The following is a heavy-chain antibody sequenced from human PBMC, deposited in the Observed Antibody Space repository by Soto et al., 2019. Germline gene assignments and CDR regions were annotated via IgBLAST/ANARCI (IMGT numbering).Heavy chain of an antibody. Sequence: WGSLRIACAPSVFNFNNYAMSWVRQAPGERLEWVSFISSSGGTTYYADSVKGRFTISRDNSRNTVFLQMKTLGAEDTAIYYCATLMTVTGPAWGRASEYWGQGTRVTVSS. J-gene: IGHJ4*02. D-gene: IGHD6-19*01. V-gene: IGHV3-23*01. CDR1: VFNFNNYA. CDR2: ISSSGGTT. CDR3: ATLMTVTGPAWGRASEY.